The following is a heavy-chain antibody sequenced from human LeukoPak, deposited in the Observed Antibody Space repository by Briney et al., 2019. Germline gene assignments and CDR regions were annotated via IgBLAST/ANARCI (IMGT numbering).Heavy chain of an antibody. Sequence: SETLSLTCAVYGGSFSGYYWSWIRQPPGKGLEWIGEINHSGSTNYNPSLKSRVTISVDKSKNQFSLKLSSVTAADTAVYYCAIRGSGALYDSSLAWGQGTLVTVSS. V-gene: IGHV4-34*01. J-gene: IGHJ5*02. CDR1: GGSFSGYY. D-gene: IGHD3-22*01. CDR2: INHSGST. CDR3: AIRGSGALYDSSLA.